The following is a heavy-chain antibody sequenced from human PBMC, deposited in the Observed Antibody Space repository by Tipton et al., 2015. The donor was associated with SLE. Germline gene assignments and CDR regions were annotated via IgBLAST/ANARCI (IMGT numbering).Heavy chain of an antibody. CDR3: ARVPVVAAADLHFDY. V-gene: IGHV1-69*18. J-gene: IGHJ4*02. Sequence: QLVQSGAEVKKPGSSVKVSCKASGGTFSSYGISWVRQAPGQGLEWMGRIIPIFGTANYAQKFQGRVTITADESTSTAYMELRSLRSDDTAVYYCARVPVVAAADLHFDYWGQGTLVTVSS. CDR1: GGTFSSYG. CDR2: IIPIFGTA. D-gene: IGHD6-13*01.